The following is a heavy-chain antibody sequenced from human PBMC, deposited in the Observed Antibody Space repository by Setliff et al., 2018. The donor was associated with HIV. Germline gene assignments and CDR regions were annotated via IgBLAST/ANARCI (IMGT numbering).Heavy chain of an antibody. CDR1: GFTFSSYA. CDR2: ISGSGGST. V-gene: IGHV3-23*01. J-gene: IGHJ4*02. Sequence: GGSLRLSCAASGFTFSSYAMNWVRQAPGKGLEWVSTISGSGGSTYYADSVKGRFTISRDNSKNTLYLQMNSLRAEDTAVYYCAKDHPGSSGLIDYWGQGTLVTVSS. D-gene: IGHD3-22*01. CDR3: AKDHPGSSGLIDY.